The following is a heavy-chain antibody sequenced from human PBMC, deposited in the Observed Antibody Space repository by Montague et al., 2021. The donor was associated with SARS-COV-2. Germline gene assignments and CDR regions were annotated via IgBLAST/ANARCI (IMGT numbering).Heavy chain of an antibody. D-gene: IGHD6-13*01. Sequence: SLRLSCVASGFTFDDYAMHWVRQAPGKGLEWVSDISWNSGSIGYADSVKGRFTISRDNAKNSLYLQMNSLRAEDTALYYCAKDIDGHSSTFDYWGQGTLVTVSS. J-gene: IGHJ4*02. CDR2: ISWNSGSI. CDR3: AKDIDGHSSTFDY. CDR1: GFTFDDYA. V-gene: IGHV3-9*01.